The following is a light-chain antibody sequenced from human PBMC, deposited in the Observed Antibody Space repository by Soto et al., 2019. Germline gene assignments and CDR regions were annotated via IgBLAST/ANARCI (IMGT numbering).Light chain of an antibody. CDR3: QQYSDSPPT. Sequence: EIVMTQSPATLSVSPGERATLSCRASQSVSTNLAWYQQKPGQSPRLLIFGASARATGIPDRFSGSGSGTDFTLTIDRLEPEDFAMYYCQQYSDSPPTFGQGTKLEIK. V-gene: IGKV3D-15*01. CDR1: QSVSTN. J-gene: IGKJ1*01. CDR2: GAS.